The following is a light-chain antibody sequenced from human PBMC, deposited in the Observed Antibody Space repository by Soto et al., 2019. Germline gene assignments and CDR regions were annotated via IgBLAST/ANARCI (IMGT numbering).Light chain of an antibody. CDR3: QQYNDRPPIT. CDR1: QSVDNN. J-gene: IGKJ5*01. V-gene: IGKV3-15*01. Sequence: ELVLTQSPVTLSASPGESATLSCRASQSVDNNVAWYQQKPGQAPRLLIVGSFASATGIPARFSGSGSGSEFTLTISGLQSEDFAVDYCQQYNDRPPITFGQGTRLEIK. CDR2: GSF.